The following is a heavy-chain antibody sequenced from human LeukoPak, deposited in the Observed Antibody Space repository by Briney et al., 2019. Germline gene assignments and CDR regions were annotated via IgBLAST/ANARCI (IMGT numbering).Heavy chain of an antibody. CDR3: ATERGYTSSWSRNAFDY. CDR2: INPNSGGT. Sequence: ASVKVSCKASGYAFTGYYMHWVRQAPGQGLEWMGWINPNSGGTKYAQKLQGRVTMTRDTSISTAYMELSRLRIDDTAVFYCATERGYTSSWSRNAFDYWGQGTLVTVSS. V-gene: IGHV1-2*02. CDR1: GYAFTGYY. D-gene: IGHD6-13*01. J-gene: IGHJ4*02.